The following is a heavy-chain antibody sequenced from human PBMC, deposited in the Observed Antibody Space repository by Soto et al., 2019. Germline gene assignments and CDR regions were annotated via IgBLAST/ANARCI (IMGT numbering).Heavy chain of an antibody. J-gene: IGHJ4*02. Sequence: QVQLVEPGGGVVQPGRSLRLSCAASGFTFRNFGMHWVRQAPGKGLEWVAVISYDGTNKYYADSVKGRFTISRDNSKNTLYLQINSLRAEDTAVYYCAKAVPPFVVVTASDYWGQGTLVPVSS. D-gene: IGHD2-21*02. CDR1: GFTFRNFG. CDR2: ISYDGTNK. V-gene: IGHV3-30*18. CDR3: AKAVPPFVVVTASDY.